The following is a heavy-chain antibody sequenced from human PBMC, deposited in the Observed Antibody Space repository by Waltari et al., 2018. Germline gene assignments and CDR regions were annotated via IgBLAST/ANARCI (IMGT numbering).Heavy chain of an antibody. J-gene: IGHJ6*02. CDR2: IYYSGST. V-gene: IGHV4-39*01. D-gene: IGHD1-1*01. CDR1: GGSISSSSYY. Sequence: QLQLQESGPGLVKPSETLSLTCTVSGGSISSSSYYWGWIRQPPGRGLEWIGSIYYSGSTSSNPSLKSRVTISVDTSKNQFSLKLSSVTAADTAVYYCARGVRGRSLQLSGYGMDVWGQGTTVTVSS. CDR3: ARGVRGRSLQLSGYGMDV.